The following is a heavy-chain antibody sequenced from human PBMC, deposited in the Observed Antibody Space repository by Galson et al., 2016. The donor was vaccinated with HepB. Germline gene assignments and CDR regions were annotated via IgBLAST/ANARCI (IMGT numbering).Heavy chain of an antibody. CDR2: VIGGAGSTT. V-gene: IGHV3-23*01. J-gene: IGHJ5*02. CDR3: AKDRSGYVADNWFDP. Sequence: SLRLSCAASGFPFSSFALTWVRQGPGRGLEWVSTVIGGAGSTTYYADSVKGRFTISRDNSKNTLYLQMHRLRVEDTALYYCAKDRSGYVADNWFDPWGPGTLVTVSS. D-gene: IGHD5-12*01. CDR1: GFPFSSFA.